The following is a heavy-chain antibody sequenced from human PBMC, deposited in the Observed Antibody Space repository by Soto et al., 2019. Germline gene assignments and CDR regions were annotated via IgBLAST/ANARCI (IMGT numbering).Heavy chain of an antibody. CDR1: GGTFSSYA. Sequence: QVQLVQSGAEVKKPGSSVKVSCKASGGTFSSYAISWVRQAPGQGLEWMGGIIPIFGTANYARKFQGRVTIPADESTGTAYMGLSSLRSEDTAVYYCERAVAVAGKLGAEYFRHWGQGTLVTVSS. J-gene: IGHJ1*01. V-gene: IGHV1-69*12. CDR3: ERAVAVAGKLGAEYFRH. D-gene: IGHD6-19*01. CDR2: IIPIFGTA.